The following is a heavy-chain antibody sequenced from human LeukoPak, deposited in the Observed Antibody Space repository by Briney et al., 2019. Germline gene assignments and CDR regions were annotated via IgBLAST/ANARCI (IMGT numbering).Heavy chain of an antibody. D-gene: IGHD3-10*01. Sequence: PSETLSLTCAVYGGSFSGYYWSWIRQPPGKGLEWIGEINHSGSTNYNPSLKSRVTISVDTSKNQFSLKLRSVTAADTAVYYCARTDYYDSGSLDYWGQGTLVTVSS. V-gene: IGHV4-34*01. CDR2: INHSGST. J-gene: IGHJ4*02. CDR1: GGSFSGYY. CDR3: ARTDYYDSGSLDY.